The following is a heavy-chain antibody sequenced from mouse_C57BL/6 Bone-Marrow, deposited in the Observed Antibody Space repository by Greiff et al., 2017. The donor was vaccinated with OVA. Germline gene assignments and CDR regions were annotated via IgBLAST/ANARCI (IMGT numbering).Heavy chain of an antibody. CDR1: GYTFTDHT. CDR2: IYPRDGST. D-gene: IGHD1-1*01. J-gene: IGHJ1*03. V-gene: IGHV1-78*01. Sequence: QVQLKDSDAELVKPGASVKISCKVSGYTFTDHTIHWMKQRPEQGLEWIGYIYPRDGSTKYNEKFKSKATLTVDTSSSTAYMQLSSLTSEDSAVYYCARSNYGSSYWYFDVWGTGTTVTVSS. CDR3: ARSNYGSSYWYFDV.